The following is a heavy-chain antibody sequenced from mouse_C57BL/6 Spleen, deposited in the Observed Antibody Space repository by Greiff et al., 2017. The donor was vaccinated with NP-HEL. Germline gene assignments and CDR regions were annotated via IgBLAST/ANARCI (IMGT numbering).Heavy chain of an antibody. V-gene: IGHV1-55*01. Sequence: QVQLQQPGAELVKPGASVKMSCKASGYTFTSYWITWVKQRPGQGLEWIGDIYPGSGSTNYNEKFKSKATLTVDTSSSTAYMQLSSLTSEDSAVYYCARSLITTAPGDYWGQGTTLTVSS. J-gene: IGHJ2*01. D-gene: IGHD1-1*01. CDR3: ARSLITTAPGDY. CDR1: GYTFTSYW. CDR2: IYPGSGST.